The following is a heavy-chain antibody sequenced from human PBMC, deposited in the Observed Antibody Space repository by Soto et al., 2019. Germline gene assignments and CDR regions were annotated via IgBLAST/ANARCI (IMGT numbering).Heavy chain of an antibody. J-gene: IGHJ4*02. CDR3: AREVSSSWAHFDY. V-gene: IGHV3-30*04. Sequence: GESLKISCAASGFTFSSYAMHWVRQAPGKGLEWVAVISYDGSNKYYADSVKGRFTISRDNSKNTLYLQMNSLRAEDTAVYYCAREVSSSWAHFDYWGQGTLVTVSS. CDR1: GFTFSSYA. CDR2: ISYDGSNK. D-gene: IGHD6-13*01.